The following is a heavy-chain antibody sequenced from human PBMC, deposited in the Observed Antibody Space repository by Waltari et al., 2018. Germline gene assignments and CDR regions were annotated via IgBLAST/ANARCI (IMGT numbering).Heavy chain of an antibody. V-gene: IGHV3-53*01. D-gene: IGHD1-1*01. CDR1: GFTVFSSC. CDR2: VYSDDNT. J-gene: IGHJ6*02. Sequence: EVHLVESGGGLIQPGGSLRLSCAASGFTVFSSCMPWFRQAPGKGLEFVSGVYSDDNTYYADSVKGRFTISRDDSRNTVYLQMNSLRAEDTAVYYCCRGGNWPPYYYYGMDVWGQGTTVTVSS. CDR3: CRGGNWPPYYYYGMDV.